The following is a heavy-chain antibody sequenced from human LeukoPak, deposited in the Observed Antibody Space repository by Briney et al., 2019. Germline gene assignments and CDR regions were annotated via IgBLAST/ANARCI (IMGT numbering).Heavy chain of an antibody. V-gene: IGHV4-34*01. J-gene: IGHJ3*02. CDR1: DESFSGYY. Sequence: SGTLSLTCAVYDESFSGYYCSWIRQPPRKGLEWIGEIDHSGSTNYNPSLQSRVTISVDTSKSQFSLKVSSVSAADTAVYYCARGNRPYGEHEAFDIWGHGTTVTVSP. CDR3: ARGNRPYGEHEAFDI. D-gene: IGHD3-10*01. CDR2: IDHSGST.